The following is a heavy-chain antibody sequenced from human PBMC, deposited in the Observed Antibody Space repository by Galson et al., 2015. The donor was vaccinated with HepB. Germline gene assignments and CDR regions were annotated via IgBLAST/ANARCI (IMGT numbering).Heavy chain of an antibody. J-gene: IGHJ4*02. V-gene: IGHV4-39*01. Sequence: ETLSLTCSVSGGPMTSSNYYWGWIRQPPGKGMEWLGSIYYTGNTYDNPSLKSRVTLSVDPSNNQFSLSLRSVTAADTAVYYCARHCSSSSCSPRGFSLWGQGSLVTVSS. D-gene: IGHD6-13*01. CDR3: ARHCSSSSCSPRGFSL. CDR2: IYYTGNT. CDR1: GGPMTSSNYY.